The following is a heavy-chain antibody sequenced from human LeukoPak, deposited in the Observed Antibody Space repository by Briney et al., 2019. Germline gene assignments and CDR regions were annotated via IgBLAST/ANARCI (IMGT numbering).Heavy chain of an antibody. V-gene: IGHV3-11*06. D-gene: IGHD4-11*01. CDR1: GFTFSDYY. CDR2: ISSTGGYT. Sequence: GGSLRLSCAASGFTFSDYYRSWMRQAPGKGLEWISYISSTGGYTNYADSVKGRFTISRDNAKNSLYLQMNSLRAEDTAVYYCARGYRAPDYWGQGTLVTVSS. J-gene: IGHJ4*02. CDR3: ARGYRAPDY.